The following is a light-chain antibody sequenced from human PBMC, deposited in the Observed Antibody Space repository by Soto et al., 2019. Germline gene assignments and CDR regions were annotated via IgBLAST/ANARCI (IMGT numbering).Light chain of an antibody. CDR2: DAS. CDR3: QQYDTLLLT. V-gene: IGKV1-33*01. CDR1: QDISNY. Sequence: DIQMTQSPSSLSASVGDRVTITCQASQDISNYLNWYQQKPGKAPKLLIYDASNLETGVPSRFSGRGSGTDFTYTISSRQPEDIATNYCQQYDTLLLTFGEGTKVEIK. J-gene: IGKJ4*01.